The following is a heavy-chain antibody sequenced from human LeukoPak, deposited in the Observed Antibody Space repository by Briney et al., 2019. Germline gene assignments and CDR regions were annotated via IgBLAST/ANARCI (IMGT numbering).Heavy chain of an antibody. D-gene: IGHD1-1*01. J-gene: IGHJ6*02. V-gene: IGHV1-18*01. CDR1: GYTFTSYG. CDR3: ATGTLRMGRYYYYYGMDV. Sequence: GASVKVSCKASGYTFTSYGISWVRQAPGQGLEWMGWISAYNGNTNYAQKLQGRVTMTTDTSTSTAYMELRSLRSDDTAVYYCATGTLRMGRYYYYYGMDVWGQGTTVTVSS. CDR2: ISAYNGNT.